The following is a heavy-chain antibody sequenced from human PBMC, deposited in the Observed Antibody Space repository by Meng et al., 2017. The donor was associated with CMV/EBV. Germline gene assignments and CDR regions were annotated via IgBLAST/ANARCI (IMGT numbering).Heavy chain of an antibody. CDR2: ISYDGSNK. CDR3: ARVGGRPYYDFWSGYHRPPDY. Sequence: GESLKISCAASGFTFSSYAMHWVRQAPGKGLEWVAVISYDGSNKYYADSVKGRFTISRDNSKNTLYLQMNSLRAEDTAVYYCARVGGRPYYDFWSGYHRPPDYWGQGTPVTVSS. CDR1: GFTFSSYA. V-gene: IGHV3-30*04. D-gene: IGHD3-3*01. J-gene: IGHJ4*02.